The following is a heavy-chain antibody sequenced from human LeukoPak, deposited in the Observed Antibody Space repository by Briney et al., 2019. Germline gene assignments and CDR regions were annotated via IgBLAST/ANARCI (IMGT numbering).Heavy chain of an antibody. CDR2: ISSSGSTI. J-gene: IGHJ6*03. CDR1: GFTFSDYY. V-gene: IGHV3-11*01. D-gene: IGHD6-13*01. Sequence: PGGSLRLSCAASGFTFSDYYMSWIRQAPGKGLEWVSYISSSGSTIYYADSVRGRFTISRDNAQYLAYLQMNSLRAEDTAVYYCARLDRADYSTSPVPYYNYYMNAWDKGTTVIVSS. CDR3: ARLDRADYSTSPVPYYNYYMNA.